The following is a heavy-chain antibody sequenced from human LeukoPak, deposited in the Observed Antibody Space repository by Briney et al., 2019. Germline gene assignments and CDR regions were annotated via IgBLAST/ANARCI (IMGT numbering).Heavy chain of an antibody. D-gene: IGHD3-10*01. CDR1: GFTYSSYA. CDR3: AKAKVAIDYSNSGSPHYYFDY. Sequence: GGSLRLSCAAPGFTYSSYAMTWVRQAPGKGLEWVASTGGSGGSTFYAASVKGRFTISRDNSRNTLSLQMNSLRAEDTAVYYCAKAKVAIDYSNSGSPHYYFDYWGQGTLVTVSS. J-gene: IGHJ4*02. CDR2: TGGSGGST. V-gene: IGHV3-23*01.